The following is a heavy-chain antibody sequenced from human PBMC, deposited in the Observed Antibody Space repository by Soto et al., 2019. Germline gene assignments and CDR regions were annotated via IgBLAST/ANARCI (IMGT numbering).Heavy chain of an antibody. CDR1: GYTFTNFG. V-gene: IGHV1-18*01. CDR2: INAYTDTP. CDR3: ARVIPGVGAWFDR. Sequence: ASVKVSCKASGYTFTNFGVTWVRRAPGQGLEWMRWINAYTDTPNYAQKFQGRVTMTIYTSTSTAYMDLRSLTSDDTAVYYCARVIPGVGAWFDRWGQGTLVTVSS. D-gene: IGHD2-2*01. J-gene: IGHJ5*02.